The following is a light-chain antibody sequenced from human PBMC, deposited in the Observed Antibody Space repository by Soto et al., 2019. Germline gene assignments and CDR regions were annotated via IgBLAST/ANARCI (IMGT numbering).Light chain of an antibody. Sequence: IVLPQSTATLSFSPGERATLSCRAIPSVTNYLAWYQQKPGQPPRLLIYGAFNRAAGIPARFSGSGSGTDFTLTINRLEPEDFAVYYCQQYGNSPRSITFGQGTRLEIK. CDR2: GAF. J-gene: IGKJ5*01. V-gene: IGKV3-20*01. CDR3: QQYGNSPRSIT. CDR1: PSVTNY.